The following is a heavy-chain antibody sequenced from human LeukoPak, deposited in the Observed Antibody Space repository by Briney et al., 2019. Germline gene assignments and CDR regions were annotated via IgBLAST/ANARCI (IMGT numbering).Heavy chain of an antibody. CDR3: AKDAYDFWSGYCAFDY. D-gene: IGHD3-3*01. CDR1: GFTFSSYW. CDR2: IKQDGSEK. V-gene: IGHV3-7*01. Sequence: PGGSLRLSCAASGFTFSSYWMSWVRQAPGKGLEWVANIKQDGSEKYYVDSVKGRFTISRDNAKNSLYLQMNSLRAEDTAVYYCAKDAYDFWSGYCAFDYWGQGTLVTVSS. J-gene: IGHJ4*02.